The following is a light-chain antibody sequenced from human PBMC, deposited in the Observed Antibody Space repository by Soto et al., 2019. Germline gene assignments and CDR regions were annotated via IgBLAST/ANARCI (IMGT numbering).Light chain of an antibody. CDR2: GTD. Sequence: QLVLSQPPSVSGAPGQSVTISCTGSSFDIGAGFDVHWYQHLPGTGPKLLIYGTDNRPSGVSDRFSGSKSGTSASLAITGLQAEDEAYYYCQSYGITLSGVVFGGGTQLTVL. CDR1: SFDIGAGFD. CDR3: QSYGITLSGVV. V-gene: IGLV1-40*01. J-gene: IGLJ2*01.